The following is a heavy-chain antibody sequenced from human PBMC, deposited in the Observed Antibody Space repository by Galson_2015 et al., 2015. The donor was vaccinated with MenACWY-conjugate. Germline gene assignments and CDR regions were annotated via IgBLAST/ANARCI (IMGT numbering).Heavy chain of an antibody. CDR2: IYSGGNT. J-gene: IGHJ5*02. D-gene: IGHD3-22*01. Sequence: SLRLSCAASGLTVSSNYMSWVRQAPGKGLEWVSIIYSGGNTYYADSVKGRFTISRDNSKNTLYLQMNSLTAEDTAVYYCARESGDSSGHPSSWGQGTLVTVSS. CDR3: ARESGDSSGHPSS. CDR1: GLTVSSNY. V-gene: IGHV3-53*01.